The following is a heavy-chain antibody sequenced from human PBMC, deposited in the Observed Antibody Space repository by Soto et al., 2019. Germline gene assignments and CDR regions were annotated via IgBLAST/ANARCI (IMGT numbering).Heavy chain of an antibody. Sequence: XESLKLSWKRSRYSFTSYWISWVLQMPGKGLEWMGRIDPSDSYTNYSPSFQGHVTISADKSISTAYLQWSSLKASDTAMYYCARHVESYYFDYWGQGTLVTVCS. J-gene: IGHJ4*02. D-gene: IGHD3-10*02. CDR2: IDPSDSYT. CDR3: ARHVESYYFDY. V-gene: IGHV5-10-1*01. CDR1: RYSFTSYW.